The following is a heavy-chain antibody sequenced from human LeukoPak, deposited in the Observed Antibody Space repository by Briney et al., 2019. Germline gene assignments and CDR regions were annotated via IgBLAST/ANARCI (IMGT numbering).Heavy chain of an antibody. CDR2: FDPEDGET. V-gene: IGHV1-24*01. CDR1: GYTLTELS. Sequence: GASVTVSCKVSGYTLTELSMHWVRQAPGKGLEWMGGFDPEDGETIYAQKFQGRVTMTEDTSTDTAYMELSSLRSEDTAVYYCATATTDNYYYYYMDVWGKGTTVTVSS. J-gene: IGHJ6*03. CDR3: ATATTDNYYYYYMDV. D-gene: IGHD4-11*01.